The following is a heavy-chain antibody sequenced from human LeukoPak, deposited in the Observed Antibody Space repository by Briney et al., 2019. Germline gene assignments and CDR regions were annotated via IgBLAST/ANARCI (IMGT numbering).Heavy chain of an antibody. CDR2: ISGSSDAI. CDR1: GFTFSSYS. CDR3: ARYGSTVTTPFDY. J-gene: IGHJ4*02. V-gene: IGHV3-48*01. Sequence: PGGSLRLSCGASGFTFSSYSMNWVRQAPGKGLEWVSYISGSSDAIYYADSVKGRFTISRDNGKNSLSLQMNSLRAEDTAVYYCARYGSTVTTPFDYWGQGALVTVSS. D-gene: IGHD4-11*01.